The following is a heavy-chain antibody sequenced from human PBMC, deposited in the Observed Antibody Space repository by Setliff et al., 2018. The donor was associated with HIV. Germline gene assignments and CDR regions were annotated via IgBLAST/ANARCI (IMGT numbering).Heavy chain of an antibody. CDR1: GGTFSSSV. CDR3: ARDGTDYSSSSSLTY. D-gene: IGHD4-4*01. Sequence: GPSVKVSCKASGGTFSSSVISWVRQAPGQGLEWMGGIIPIFGTSKYAEKFQGRVSITADESASTLYMELSSLRSEDTAVYYCARDGTDYSSSSSLTYWGQGTLVTVSS. J-gene: IGHJ4*02. V-gene: IGHV1-69*13. CDR2: IIPIFGTS.